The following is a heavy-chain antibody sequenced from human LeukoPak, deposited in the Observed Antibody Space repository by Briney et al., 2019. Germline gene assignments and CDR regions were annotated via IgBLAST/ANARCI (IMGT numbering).Heavy chain of an antibody. CDR3: TTDRVVLMVYATLFDY. J-gene: IGHJ4*02. V-gene: IGHV3-15*01. Sequence: GGSLRLSCAASGFTSSNAWMSWVRQAPGKGLEWVGRIKSKTDGGTTDYAAPVKGRFTISRDDSKNTLYLQMNSLKTEDTAVYYCTTDRVVLMVYATLFDYWGQGTLVTVSS. CDR1: GFTSSNAW. CDR2: IKSKTDGGTT. D-gene: IGHD2-8*01.